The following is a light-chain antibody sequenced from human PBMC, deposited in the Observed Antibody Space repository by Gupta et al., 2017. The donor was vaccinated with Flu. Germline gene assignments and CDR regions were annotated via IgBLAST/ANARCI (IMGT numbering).Light chain of an antibody. CDR3: ATCGASLNCWV. CDR1: SSDIGNNY. CDR2: DNN. J-gene: IGLJ3*02. V-gene: IGLV1-51*01. Sequence: LTQPPSESAAPGHKGTISCSGSSSDIGNNYVSWYRQLPGTAPKLLIYDNNRRPSGIPDRISGSKSGTSATLNITALQTGDEADYYCATCGASLNCWVFGGGTKLTVL.